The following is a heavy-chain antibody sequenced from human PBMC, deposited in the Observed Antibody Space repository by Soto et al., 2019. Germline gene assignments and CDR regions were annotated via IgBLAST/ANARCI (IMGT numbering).Heavy chain of an antibody. V-gene: IGHV3-23*01. CDR2: ISGSGDIT. D-gene: IGHD2-8*01. CDR1: GFTFSSFA. CDR3: AKMGPHLTNGVWYTGGDRS. Sequence: DVQLLESGGGLVRPGESLRLSCAVSGFTFSSFAMTWVRQAPGKGLEWVSAISGSGDITYYADSVKGRFTISRDNSKNTLYLQMNSLRAGDTAVYHCAKMGPHLTNGVWYTGGDRSWGQGTLVTVSS. J-gene: IGHJ4*02.